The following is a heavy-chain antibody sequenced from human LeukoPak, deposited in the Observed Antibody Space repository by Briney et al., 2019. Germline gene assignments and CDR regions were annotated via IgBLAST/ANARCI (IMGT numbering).Heavy chain of an antibody. Sequence: PSETLSLTCTVSGVSTTSYYWSWIRQPAGKGLEWIGRIHASGTSNYNPSLKSRVTMSVDTSKNQFSLKLTSVTAADTAVYYCARDGLYSYGYSYFDYWGQGTLVTVSS. CDR3: ARDGLYSYGYSYFDY. CDR2: IHASGTS. J-gene: IGHJ4*02. D-gene: IGHD5-18*01. CDR1: GVSTTSYY. V-gene: IGHV4-4*07.